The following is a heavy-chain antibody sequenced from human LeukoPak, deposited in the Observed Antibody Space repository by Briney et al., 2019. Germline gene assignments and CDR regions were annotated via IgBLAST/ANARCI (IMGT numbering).Heavy chain of an antibody. CDR3: ARVSYCGGDCSTGSFDY. CDR2: ISSSSSYI. Sequence: GGSLRLSCAASGFTVSSNYMSWVRQAPGKGLGWVSSISSSSSYIYYADSVKGRFTISRDNAKNSLYLQMNSLRAEDTAVYYCARVSYCGGDCSTGSFDYWGQGTLVTVSS. J-gene: IGHJ4*02. CDR1: GFTVSSNY. D-gene: IGHD2-21*02. V-gene: IGHV3-21*01.